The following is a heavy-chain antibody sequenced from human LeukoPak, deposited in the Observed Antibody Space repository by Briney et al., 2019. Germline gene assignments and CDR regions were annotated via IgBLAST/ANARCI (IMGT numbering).Heavy chain of an antibody. CDR2: IYYSGST. CDR1: GGSISSYY. J-gene: IGHJ4*02. D-gene: IGHD1-26*01. CDR3: ARLFPRATGEY. V-gene: IGHV4-59*12. Sequence: SETLSLTCTVSGGSISSYYWSWIRQPPGKGLEWIGYIYYSGSTNYNPSLKSRVTISVDTSKNQFSLKLSSVTAADTAVYYCARLFPRATGEYWGQGTLVTASS.